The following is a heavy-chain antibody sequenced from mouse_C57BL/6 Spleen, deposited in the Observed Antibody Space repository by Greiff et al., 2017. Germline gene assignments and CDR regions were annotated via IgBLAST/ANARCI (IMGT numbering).Heavy chain of an antibody. J-gene: IGHJ4*01. CDR3: ARADYTDYYAMDY. CDR1: GYSFTGYY. D-gene: IGHD2-4*01. V-gene: IGHV1-42*01. CDR2: INPSTGGT. Sequence: VQLQQSGPELVKPGASVKISCKASGYSFTGYYMNWVKQSPEKSLEWIGGINPSTGGTTYNQKFKAKATLTVDKSSSTAYMQLKSLTSEDSAVYYCARADYTDYYAMDYWGQGTSVTVSS.